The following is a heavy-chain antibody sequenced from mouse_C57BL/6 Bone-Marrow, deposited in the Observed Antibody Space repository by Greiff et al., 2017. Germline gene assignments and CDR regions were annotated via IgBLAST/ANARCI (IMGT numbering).Heavy chain of an antibody. V-gene: IGHV6-6*01. CDR3: TRRGTVEGFAY. CDR2: IRNKANNHAT. CDR1: GFTFSDAW. J-gene: IGHJ3*01. Sequence: EVHLVESGGGLVQPGGSMKLSCAASGFTFSDAWMDWVRQSPEKGLEWVAEIRNKANNHATYYAESVKGRFTISRDDSKSSVYLQMNSLRAEDTGIYYCTRRGTVEGFAYWGQGTLVTVSA. D-gene: IGHD1-1*01.